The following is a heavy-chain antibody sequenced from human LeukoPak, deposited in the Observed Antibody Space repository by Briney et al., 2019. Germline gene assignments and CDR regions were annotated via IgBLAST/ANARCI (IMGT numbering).Heavy chain of an antibody. Sequence: PGESLRLSCAAPGFIFHDYAIHWVRQPPGKGLEWVSLISGDGGSTFYADSVNGRFTISRDNSKDSLYLQMSSLRIEDTALYYCARESESSGWYDFWGQGTLVTVSS. CDR2: ISGDGGST. CDR3: ARESESSGWYDF. D-gene: IGHD3-22*01. CDR1: GFIFHDYA. J-gene: IGHJ5*01. V-gene: IGHV3-43*02.